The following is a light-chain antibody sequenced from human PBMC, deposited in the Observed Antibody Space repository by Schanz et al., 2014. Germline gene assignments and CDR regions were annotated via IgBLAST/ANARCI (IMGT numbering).Light chain of an antibody. J-gene: IGKJ2*01. CDR3: QQYGSSPSYT. CDR1: QSVSSY. V-gene: IGKV3-20*01. CDR2: GAS. Sequence: EIVLTQSPATLSLSPGDRATLSCRASQSVSSYLAWYQQKPGQAPRLLIYGASIRATGIPDRFSGSGSGTDFTLTISRLEPEDFAVYYCQQYGSSPSYTFGQGTKLEIK.